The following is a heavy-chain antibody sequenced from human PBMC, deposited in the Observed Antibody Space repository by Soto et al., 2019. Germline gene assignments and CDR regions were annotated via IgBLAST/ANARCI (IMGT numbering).Heavy chain of an antibody. CDR1: GGSIISIDYY. D-gene: IGHD2-2*01. J-gene: IGHJ4*02. CDR3: ARATSYCGRTTCYPFDF. Sequence: PSETLSLTCTVSGGSIISIDYYWIWVRQAPGKGLEWIGYISYTGTTSYSPSLESRLRMSIDRSRNQFSLQVTSVTAADTAVYYCARATSYCGRTTCYPFDFWGQGALVTVSS. V-gene: IGHV4-30-4*01. CDR2: ISYTGTT.